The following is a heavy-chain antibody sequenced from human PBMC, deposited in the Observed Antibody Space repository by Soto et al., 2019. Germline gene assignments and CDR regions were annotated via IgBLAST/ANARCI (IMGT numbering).Heavy chain of an antibody. CDR1: GFTFSGSA. CDR3: TSPLWFGGKLGMDV. Sequence: EVQLVESGGGLVQPGGSLKLSCAASGFTFSGSAMHWVRQASGKGLEWVGRIRSKANSYATAYAASVKGRFTISRDDSKNTASLQMNSLKTEDTAVYYCTSPLWFGGKLGMDVWGQGTTVTVSS. CDR2: IRSKANSYAT. D-gene: IGHD3-10*01. V-gene: IGHV3-73*02. J-gene: IGHJ6*02.